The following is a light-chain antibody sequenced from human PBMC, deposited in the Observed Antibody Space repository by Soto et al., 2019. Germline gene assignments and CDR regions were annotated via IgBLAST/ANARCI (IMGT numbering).Light chain of an antibody. Sequence: SYELTQPPSVSVSPGQTASITCSGDKLGDKYACWYQQKPGQSPVLVIYQDSKRPSGIPERFSGSNSGNTATLTISGTQAMDEAYYYCQAWDSSTAFYVFVTGTKLTVL. CDR3: QAWDSSTAFYV. CDR1: KLGDKY. V-gene: IGLV3-1*01. J-gene: IGLJ1*01. CDR2: QDS.